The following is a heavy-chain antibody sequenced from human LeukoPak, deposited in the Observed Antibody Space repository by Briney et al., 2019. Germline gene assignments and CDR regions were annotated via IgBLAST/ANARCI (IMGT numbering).Heavy chain of an antibody. CDR3: ARARPEGELLLNWFDP. CDR2: ISYDGSNK. CDR1: GFTFSSYA. V-gene: IGHV3-30*04. J-gene: IGHJ5*02. Sequence: GGSLRLSCAASGFTFSSYAMHWVRQAPGKGLEWVAVISYDGSNKYYADSVKGRFTISRDNSKNTLYLQMNSLRAEDTAVYYCARARPEGELLLNWFDPWGQGTLVTVSS. D-gene: IGHD1-26*01.